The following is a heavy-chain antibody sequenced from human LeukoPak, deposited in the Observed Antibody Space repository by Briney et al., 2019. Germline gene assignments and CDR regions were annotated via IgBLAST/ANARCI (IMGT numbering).Heavy chain of an antibody. V-gene: IGHV1-2*02. CDR3: ARRYYDALTGYYPFDH. J-gene: IGHJ4*02. Sequence: ASVKVSCKASGYTSTCYYMHWLRQAPTQGLERMEWINPNSGGTNYAQKLQRRVTMTRDTSISTVYMELSRLTSDDTAVFYCARRYYDALTGYYPFDHWGQGTLVTVSS. CDR2: INPNSGGT. CDR1: GYTSTCYY. D-gene: IGHD3-9*01.